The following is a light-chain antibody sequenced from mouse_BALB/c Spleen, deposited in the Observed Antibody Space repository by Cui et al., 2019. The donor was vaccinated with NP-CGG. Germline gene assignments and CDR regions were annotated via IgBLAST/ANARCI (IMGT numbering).Light chain of an antibody. CDR3: VLWYSNHWV. Sequence: QAVVTQDSALTTSPGETVTLTCRSSTGVVTTSNYANWVQEKPDHLFTGLIGGTKNRAPGVPARFSGSLIGDKAVLTITGAQTEDEAIYFCVLWYSNHWVFGGGTKLTVL. V-gene: IGLV1*01. J-gene: IGLJ1*01. CDR2: GTK. CDR1: TGVVTTSNY.